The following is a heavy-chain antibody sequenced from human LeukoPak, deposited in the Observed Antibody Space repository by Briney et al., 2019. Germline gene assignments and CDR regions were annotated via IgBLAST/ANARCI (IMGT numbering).Heavy chain of an antibody. D-gene: IGHD3-10*01. V-gene: IGHV1-46*01. CDR3: ARDHGSGSYYNGDY. Sequence: GASVKVSCKASGYTFTSYYMYWVRQAPGQGLEWMGVINPSGGSTRYAQKFQGRVTMTRNTSISTAYMELSSLRSEDTAVYYCARDHGSGSYYNGDYWGQGTLVTVSS. CDR2: INPSGGST. J-gene: IGHJ4*02. CDR1: GYTFTSYY.